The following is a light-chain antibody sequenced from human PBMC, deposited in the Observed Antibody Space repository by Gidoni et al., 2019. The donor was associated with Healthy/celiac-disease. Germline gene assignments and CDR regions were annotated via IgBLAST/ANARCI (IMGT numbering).Light chain of an antibody. J-gene: IGLJ3*02. V-gene: IGLV1-44*01. Sequence: QSVLTQPPSASGTPGQRVTISRSGSSSNIGSNTVNWYQQLPGPAPKLLLYSNNQRPSGVPDRFSGSKSGTSASLAISGLQSEDEAEYYCAAWDDSLNGAVFGGGTKLTVL. CDR3: AAWDDSLNGAV. CDR1: SSNIGSNT. CDR2: SNN.